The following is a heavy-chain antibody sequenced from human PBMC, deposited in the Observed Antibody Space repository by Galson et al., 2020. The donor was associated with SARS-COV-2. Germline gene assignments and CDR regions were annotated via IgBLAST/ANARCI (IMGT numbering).Heavy chain of an antibody. CDR1: GFTFRIFA. Sequence: SCAATGFTFRIFAMLWVRQAPAKGLEWVAVISHDGSQKYYADPVQGRFTISRDNSRNTLSLQLNSLRAEDTAVYFCVRRTEAGHGYFDLWGRGALVAVSS. CDR3: VRRTEAGHGYFDL. CDR2: ISHDGSQK. D-gene: IGHD6-13*01. V-gene: IGHV3-30*04. J-gene: IGHJ2*01.